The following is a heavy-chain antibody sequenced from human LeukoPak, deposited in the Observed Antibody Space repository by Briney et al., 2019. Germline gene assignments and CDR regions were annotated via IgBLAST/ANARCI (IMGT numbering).Heavy chain of an antibody. Sequence: GGALRLSCAASGFTFSTYFMHWVRQAPGKGLVWVSRINSDGSTTSHADSVKGRFTISRDNAKNTLYLQMDSLRAEDTAVYFCARGVHYGSDYWGQGTLVTVSS. V-gene: IGHV3-74*01. CDR3: ARGVHYGSDY. J-gene: IGHJ4*02. CDR1: GFTFSTYF. D-gene: IGHD4-17*01. CDR2: INSDGSTT.